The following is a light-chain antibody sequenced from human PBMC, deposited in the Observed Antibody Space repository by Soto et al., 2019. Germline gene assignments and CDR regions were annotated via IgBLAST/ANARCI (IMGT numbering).Light chain of an antibody. V-gene: IGLV2-14*01. CDR3: SSYTSSSTVV. CDR2: DVS. Sequence: QSALTQPASVSGSPGQSITISCTGTSSDVGGYNYVSWYQQHPGKAPKLIIYDVSNLPSGVSNRFSGYKSGNTASLTSSGLQAEDEADYYCSSYTSSSTVVFGGGTKVTVL. CDR1: SSDVGGYNY. J-gene: IGLJ2*01.